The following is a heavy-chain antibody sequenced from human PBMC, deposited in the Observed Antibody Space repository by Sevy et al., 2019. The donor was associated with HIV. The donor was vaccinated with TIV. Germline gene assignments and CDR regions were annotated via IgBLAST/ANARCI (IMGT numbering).Heavy chain of an antibody. J-gene: IGHJ4*02. V-gene: IGHV3-30*04. Sequence: VGSLRLSCAASGFIFSNYAIHWVLRAPGKELEWVAVISYDGSNKHYAASVKGRFTISRDNSRNTLFLQMNSLRLDDTAVYYCARDPTFSSDTRGYYPFDSWGQGTLVTVSS. D-gene: IGHD3-22*01. CDR2: ISYDGSNK. CDR1: GFIFSNYA. CDR3: ARDPTFSSDTRGYYPFDS.